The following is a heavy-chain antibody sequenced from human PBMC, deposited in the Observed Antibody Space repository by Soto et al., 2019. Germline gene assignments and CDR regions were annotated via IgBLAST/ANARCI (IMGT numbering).Heavy chain of an antibody. D-gene: IGHD2-15*01. CDR2: IWYDGSNK. CDR1: GFTFSSEC. CDR3: ARTMGGGLDY. J-gene: IGHJ4*02. V-gene: IGHV3-33*01. Sequence: GGSLRLSCAAPGFTFSSECMHWVRQAPGKGLEWVAVIWYDGSNKYYADSVKGRFTISRDNSKNTLYLQMNSLRAEDTAVYYCARTMGGGLDYWGQGTLVTVSS.